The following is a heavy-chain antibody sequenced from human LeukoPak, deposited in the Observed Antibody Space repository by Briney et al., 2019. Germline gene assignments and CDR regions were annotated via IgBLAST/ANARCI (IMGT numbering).Heavy chain of an antibody. Sequence: SETLSLTCTVSGASITIGAESYHWGWIRQPPGKGLEWIGTIYYTGISYYNPSLESRVTSSLDTSKNQFSLKLISVTAADTAMYYCARPITMIGHRAFDIWGQGTMVTVSS. CDR1: GASITIGAESYH. J-gene: IGHJ3*02. D-gene: IGHD3-22*01. CDR2: IYYTGIS. V-gene: IGHV4-39*07. CDR3: ARPITMIGHRAFDI.